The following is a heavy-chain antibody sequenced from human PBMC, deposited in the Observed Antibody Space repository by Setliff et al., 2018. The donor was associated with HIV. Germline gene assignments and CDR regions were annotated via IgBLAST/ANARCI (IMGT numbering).Heavy chain of an antibody. Sequence: LRLSCAASGFIFSQHYMAWIRQPPGKGPEWIANILYGGNTYYNPSLKSRVTISVDTSKNQFSLKLTSVTAADTAVYYCARDRSHPPYYMDVWGKGTTVTVSS. V-gene: IGHV4-34*09. CDR1: GFIFSQHY. J-gene: IGHJ6*03. CDR2: ILYGGNT. CDR3: ARDRSHPPYYMDV.